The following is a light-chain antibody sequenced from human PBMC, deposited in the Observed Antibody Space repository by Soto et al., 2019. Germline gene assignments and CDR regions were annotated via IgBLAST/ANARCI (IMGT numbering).Light chain of an antibody. Sequence: QSVLTQPASVCGSPGQWITISCTGTSSDVGGYNYVSWYQQHPGKAPKLMIYDVSNRPSGVSNRFSGSKSGNTASLTISGLQAEDEADYYCSSYTSSSTYVFGTGTKVTVL. CDR2: DVS. J-gene: IGLJ1*01. CDR1: SSDVGGYNY. V-gene: IGLV2-14*01. CDR3: SSYTSSSTYV.